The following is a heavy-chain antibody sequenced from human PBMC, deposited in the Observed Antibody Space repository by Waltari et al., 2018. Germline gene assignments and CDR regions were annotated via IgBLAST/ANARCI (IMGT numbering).Heavy chain of an antibody. V-gene: IGHV3-30*02. Sequence: QVNLVESGGGVVQPGGSLRLSCATSGLTFSNFGMHWCRQAPGKGLEWVALIWFDGSDKFYADSVRGRFTISRDNSARTLYLDMDSLRLDDTAMYYCAKDAFGNTYLDFWGQGTLVTVSS. CDR1: GLTFSNFG. CDR3: AKDAFGNTYLDF. D-gene: IGHD2-2*02. CDR2: IWFDGSDK. J-gene: IGHJ4*02.